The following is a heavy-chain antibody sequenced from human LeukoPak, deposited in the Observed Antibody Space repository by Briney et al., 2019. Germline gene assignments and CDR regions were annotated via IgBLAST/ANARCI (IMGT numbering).Heavy chain of an antibody. D-gene: IGHD2-2*01. CDR1: GFTVSSNY. CDR2: IYSGGST. Sequence: GGSLRLSCAASGFTVSSNYMGWVRQAPGKGLEWVSVIYSGGSTYYADSVKGRFTISRDNSKNTLYLQMNSLRAEDTAVYYCARVVPAAMLDYWGQGTLVTVSS. V-gene: IGHV3-66*02. CDR3: ARVVPAAMLDY. J-gene: IGHJ4*02.